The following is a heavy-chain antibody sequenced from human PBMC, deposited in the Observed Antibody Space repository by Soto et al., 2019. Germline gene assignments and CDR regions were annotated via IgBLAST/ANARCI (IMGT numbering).Heavy chain of an antibody. CDR1: GGSISSYY. Sequence: QVQLQESGPGLVKPSETLSLTCTVAGGSISSYYWNWIRQPLRKGLEWIGYIYYSVNTNYNPSLKSRVTISVDICKNQFSLKVNSVTAADTAVYYCARDEGSSGWYIHWGQGTLVTVSS. J-gene: IGHJ4*02. D-gene: IGHD6-19*01. V-gene: IGHV4-59*01. CDR2: IYYSVNT. CDR3: ARDEGSSGWYIH.